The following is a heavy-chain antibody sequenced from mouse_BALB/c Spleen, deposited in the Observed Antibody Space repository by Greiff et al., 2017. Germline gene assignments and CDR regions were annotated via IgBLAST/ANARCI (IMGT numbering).Heavy chain of an antibody. V-gene: IGHV1-7*01. Sequence: VQLQQSGAELAKPGASVKMSCKASGYTFTSYWMHWVKQRPGQGLEWIGYINPSTGYTEYNQKFKGKATLTVDTSSSTAYMQLSSLTSEDSAVYYCTRKAFDYWGQGTTLTVSS. CDR3: TRKAFDY. D-gene: IGHD3-2*02. J-gene: IGHJ2*01. CDR1: GYTFTSYW. CDR2: INPSTGYT.